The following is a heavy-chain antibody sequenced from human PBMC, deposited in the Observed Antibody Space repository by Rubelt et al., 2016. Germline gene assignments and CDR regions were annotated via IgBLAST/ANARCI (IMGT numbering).Heavy chain of an antibody. Sequence: QVQLQQWGAGLLKPSETLSLTCAVYGGSFSGYYWSWIRQPPGKGLEWIGEINHSGSTNYNPSLKSRGTISVDTSKNQFSLKLSSVTAADTAVYYCARDLRDYDGPRWGQGTLVTVSS. CDR3: ARDLRDYDGPR. CDR1: GGSFSGYY. V-gene: IGHV4-34*01. D-gene: IGHD3-22*01. CDR2: INHSGST. J-gene: IGHJ4*02.